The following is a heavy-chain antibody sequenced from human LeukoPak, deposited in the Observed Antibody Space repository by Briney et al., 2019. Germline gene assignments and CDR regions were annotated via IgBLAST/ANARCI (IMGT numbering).Heavy chain of an antibody. CDR2: ISGSGGST. J-gene: IGHJ4*02. D-gene: IGHD3-10*01. V-gene: IGHV3-23*01. CDR1: GFTFSSYG. Sequence: GGSLRLSCAASGFTFSSYGMSWVRQAPGKGLEWVSAISGSGGSTYYADSVKGRFTISRDNSKNTLYLQMNSLRAEDTAVYYCAKGASEVWLGELSDYWGQGTLVTVSS. CDR3: AKGASEVWLGELSDY.